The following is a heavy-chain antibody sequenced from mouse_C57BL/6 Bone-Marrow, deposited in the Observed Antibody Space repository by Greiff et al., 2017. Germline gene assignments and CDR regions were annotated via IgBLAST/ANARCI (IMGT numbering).Heavy chain of an antibody. CDR1: GFSFTDYN. V-gene: IGHV1-39*01. Sequence: EVHLVESGPELVKPGASVKISCTASGFSFTDYNMNWVKQRNGKSLEWIGVINPNYGTTSYNQKFKGKATLTVDQTSSTAYMQLNSLTSEDSAVYYCAIDTPVVAEGFAYWGQGTLVTVSA. CDR2: INPNYGTT. D-gene: IGHD1-1*01. CDR3: AIDTPVVAEGFAY. J-gene: IGHJ3*01.